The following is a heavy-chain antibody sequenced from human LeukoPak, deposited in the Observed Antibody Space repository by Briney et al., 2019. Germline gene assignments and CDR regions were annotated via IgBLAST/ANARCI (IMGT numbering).Heavy chain of an antibody. Sequence: GGSLRLSCAASGFTFSSYEMNWVRQAPGKGLEWVSYISSSGTTIYYADSVKGRFTISRDNAKNSLYLQMNSLRAEDTAVYYRARDFFFDTSGYYGVFDYWGQGTLVTVSS. J-gene: IGHJ4*02. CDR3: ARDFFFDTSGYYGVFDY. CDR1: GFTFSSYE. V-gene: IGHV3-48*03. D-gene: IGHD3-22*01. CDR2: ISSSGTTI.